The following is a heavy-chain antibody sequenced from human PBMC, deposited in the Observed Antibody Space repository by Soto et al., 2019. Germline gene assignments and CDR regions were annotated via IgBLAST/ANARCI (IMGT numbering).Heavy chain of an antibody. V-gene: IGHV1-18*04. CDR1: GYTFTSYG. J-gene: IGHJ4*02. CDR3: ARDTQIFDY. CDR2: ISAYNGNR. Sequence: QVQLVQSGAEVKKPGASVKVSCKASGYTFTSYGISWVRQAPGQGLEWMGWISAYNGNRNYAQQFQGRVTMTTDTSTRTAYMEVRSLRSDDTAVYYCARDTQIFDYWGQGTLVTVSS.